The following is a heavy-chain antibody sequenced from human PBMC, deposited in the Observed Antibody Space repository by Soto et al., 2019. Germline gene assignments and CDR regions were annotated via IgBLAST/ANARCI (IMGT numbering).Heavy chain of an antibody. Sequence: QVQLVQAGAEVKKPGASVKVSCKASGYTFTRYPIHWVRQAPGQRPEWLGWINPDSSDTKYSQNFQGRITITSDTSASTAYMELSSLRCEDTAVYYCARNEDYWGQGTLVTVSS. CDR1: GYTFTRYP. CDR3: ARNEDY. V-gene: IGHV1-3*01. D-gene: IGHD1-1*01. CDR2: INPDSSDT. J-gene: IGHJ4*02.